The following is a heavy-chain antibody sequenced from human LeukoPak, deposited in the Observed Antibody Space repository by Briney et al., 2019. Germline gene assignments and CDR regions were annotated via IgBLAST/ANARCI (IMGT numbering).Heavy chain of an antibody. Sequence: GGCLRLSCAASGFTFSSYAMSWVRQAPGEGLEWVSAISGSGGSTYYADSVKGRFTISRDNSKNTLYLQMNSLRAEDTAVYYCAKDQRLNDAFDIWGQGTMVTVSS. CDR3: AKDQRLNDAFDI. CDR1: GFTFSSYA. J-gene: IGHJ3*02. V-gene: IGHV3-23*01. CDR2: ISGSGGST.